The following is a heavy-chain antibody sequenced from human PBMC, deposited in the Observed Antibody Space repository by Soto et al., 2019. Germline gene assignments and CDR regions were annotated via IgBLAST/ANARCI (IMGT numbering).Heavy chain of an antibody. J-gene: IGHJ4*02. CDR2: IYPGDSNT. V-gene: IGHV5-51*01. D-gene: IGHD3-22*01. CDR3: ARAGFYYYDSSGYYYFDY. Sequence: GESLKISCKGSGYSFTSYWIGWVRQMPGKGLEWMGIIYPGDSNTRYSPSFQGQVTISADKSISTAYLQWSSLKASDTAMYYCARAGFYYYDSSGYYYFDYWGQGTLVTVS. CDR1: GYSFTSYW.